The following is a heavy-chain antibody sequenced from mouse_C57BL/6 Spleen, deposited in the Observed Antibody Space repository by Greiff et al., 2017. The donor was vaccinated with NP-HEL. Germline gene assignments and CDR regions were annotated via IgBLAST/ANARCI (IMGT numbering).Heavy chain of an antibody. CDR1: GYTFTDYE. CDR3: TRDYDEGAPGFAY. Sequence: QVQLKQSGAELVRPGASVTLSCKASGYTFTDYEMHWVKQTPVHGLEWIGAIDPETGGTAYNQKFKGKAILTADKSSSTAYMELRSLTSEDSAVYYCTRDYDEGAPGFAYWGQGTLVTVSA. J-gene: IGHJ3*01. V-gene: IGHV1-15*01. CDR2: IDPETGGT. D-gene: IGHD2-4*01.